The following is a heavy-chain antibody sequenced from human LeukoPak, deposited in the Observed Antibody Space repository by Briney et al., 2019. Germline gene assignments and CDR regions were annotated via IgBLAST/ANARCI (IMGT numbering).Heavy chain of an antibody. CDR2: FDPEVGET. V-gene: IGHV1-24*01. J-gene: IGHJ4*02. Sequence: GAPVKVSCKVSGYTPTELFMHWVRQAPGKGLEWMGGFDPEVGETIYAQKFQGRVTMTEDTSTGTAYMELSSLRSEDTAVYYCATRGCSGGSCYSYFDYWGQGTLVTVSS. D-gene: IGHD2-15*01. CDR1: GYTPTELF. CDR3: ATRGCSGGSCYSYFDY.